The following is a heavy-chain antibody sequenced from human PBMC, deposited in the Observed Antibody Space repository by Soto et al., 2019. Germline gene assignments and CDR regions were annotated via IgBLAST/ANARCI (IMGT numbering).Heavy chain of an antibody. CDR3: ERVYCSGGSCYGIDY. D-gene: IGHD2-15*01. J-gene: IGHJ4*02. CDR1: GYTFTTYY. CDR2: INPSGGST. Sequence: GASVKVSCKASGYTFTTYYMHWVRQAPGQGLEWMGIINPSGGSTSYAQKFQGRVTMTRDTSTSTVYMELSSLRSEDTAVYYCERVYCSGGSCYGIDYWGQGTLVTVSS. V-gene: IGHV1-46*01.